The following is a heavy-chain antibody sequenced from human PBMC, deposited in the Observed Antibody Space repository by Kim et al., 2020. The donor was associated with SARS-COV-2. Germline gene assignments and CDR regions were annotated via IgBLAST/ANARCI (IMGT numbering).Heavy chain of an antibody. J-gene: IGHJ5*02. CDR3: ARDGGGFGA. D-gene: IGHD3-3*01. CDR2: IYYSGST. CDR1: GGSISSSSYY. Sequence: SETLSLTCTVSGGSISSSSYYWGWIRQPPGKGLEWIGSIYYSGSTYYNPSLKSRVTISVDTSKNQFSLKLSSVTAADTAVYYCARDGGGFGAWGQGTLVTVSS. V-gene: IGHV4-39*07.